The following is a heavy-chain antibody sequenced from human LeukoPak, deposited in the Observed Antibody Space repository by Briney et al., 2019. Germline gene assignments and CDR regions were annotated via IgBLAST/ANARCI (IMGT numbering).Heavy chain of an antibody. Sequence: SETLSLTCTVSGGSLTSSSYYWGWIRQPPGKGLEWIGSIFYSGSTYYNPSLKSRVTISVDTSKTQFSLKLSSVTAADTAVYYCARAGEWLRSPVDYWGQGTLVTVSS. D-gene: IGHD5-12*01. J-gene: IGHJ4*01. CDR2: IFYSGST. CDR1: GGSLTSSSYY. CDR3: ARAGEWLRSPVDY. V-gene: IGHV4-39*07.